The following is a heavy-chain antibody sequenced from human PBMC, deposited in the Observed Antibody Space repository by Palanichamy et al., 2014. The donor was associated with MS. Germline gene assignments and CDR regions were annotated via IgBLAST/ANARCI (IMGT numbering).Heavy chain of an antibody. V-gene: IGHV7-4-1*02. J-gene: IGHJ6*02. CDR2: INTNTGYP. CDR1: GYAFTSHA. Sequence: QVQLVQSGSELRKPGGSVKLSCKASGYAFTSHALNWVRQAPGQGLKWLGWINTNTGYPTYAQGLTRRFVLSLDTSVSTAYLQISSLRAEDTAVYYCARDLSLWSVEHDYNAMDVWGQGTTVTVS. D-gene: IGHD3-3*01. CDR3: ARDLSLWSVEHDYNAMDV.